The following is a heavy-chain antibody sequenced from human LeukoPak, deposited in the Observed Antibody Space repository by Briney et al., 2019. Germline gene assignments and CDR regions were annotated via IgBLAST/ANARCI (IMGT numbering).Heavy chain of an antibody. CDR3: AKSRSDVVDY. Sequence: GGSLRLSCGGSGFTFSSYGMHWVLQAPGKGLEWVAVISYDGSNKYYADSVKGRFTISRDNSKNTLYLQMNSLRAEDTAVYYCAKSRSDVVDYWGQGTLVTVSS. D-gene: IGHD3-3*01. V-gene: IGHV3-30*18. CDR2: ISYDGSNK. CDR1: GFTFSSYG. J-gene: IGHJ4*02.